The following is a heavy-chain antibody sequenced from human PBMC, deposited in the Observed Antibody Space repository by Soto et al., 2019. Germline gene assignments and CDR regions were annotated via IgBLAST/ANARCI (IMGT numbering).Heavy chain of an antibody. V-gene: IGHV1-46*01. J-gene: IGHJ5*02. CDR3: ARALVGATLFDP. CDR2: INPSGGST. D-gene: IGHD1-26*01. CDR1: GYTFTSYY. Sequence: ASVKVSCKASGYTFTSYYMHWVRQAPGQGLEWMGIINPSGGSTSYAQKFQGRVTMTRDTSTSTAYMELSSLRSEDTAVYYCARALVGATLFDPWGQGTLVTVSS.